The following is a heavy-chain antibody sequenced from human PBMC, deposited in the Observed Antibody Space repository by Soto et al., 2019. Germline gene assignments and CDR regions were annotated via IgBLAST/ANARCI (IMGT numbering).Heavy chain of an antibody. CDR3: ARARASHSFDD. CDR1: GYNFNSHS. Sequence: QVQLVPSGSESMQPGASVKVSCKGSGYNFNSHSINWLRQAPGQGLEWMGWINPNTGNPTYEQGFTGRFFFSVDTSNSTVYLKIFSLKADDSAVYYCARARASHSFDDWGQGNLVSVSS. CDR2: INPNTGNP. V-gene: IGHV7-4-1*01. J-gene: IGHJ4*02.